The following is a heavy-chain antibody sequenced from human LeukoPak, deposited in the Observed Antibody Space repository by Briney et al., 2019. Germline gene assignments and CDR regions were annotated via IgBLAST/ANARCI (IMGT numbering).Heavy chain of an antibody. Sequence: GGSLRLSCAASGFTFSDYYMSWIRQAPGKGLEWVSYISGSGSTIFYADPVKGRFTISRDNAKNSLYLQMNSLTAEDTAVYYCASHRGTAMASNPFDYWGQGTLVTVSS. CDR3: ASHRGTAMASNPFDY. J-gene: IGHJ4*02. CDR2: ISGSGSTI. D-gene: IGHD5-18*01. V-gene: IGHV3-11*01. CDR1: GFTFSDYY.